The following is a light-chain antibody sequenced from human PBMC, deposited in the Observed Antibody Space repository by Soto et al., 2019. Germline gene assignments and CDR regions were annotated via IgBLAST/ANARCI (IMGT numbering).Light chain of an antibody. J-gene: IGLJ2*01. CDR1: SSNIGAGYD. V-gene: IGLV1-40*01. Sequence: QSVLTQPPSVSGAPGQRVTISCTGSSSNIGAGYDVHWYQQLPGTAPKLLIYGNSNRPSGVPDRFSGSKSGTSASLAITGAQAEDDSGYDSQSYDSSLSGFLVFGGGTQLTVL. CDR3: QSYDSSLSGFLV. CDR2: GNS.